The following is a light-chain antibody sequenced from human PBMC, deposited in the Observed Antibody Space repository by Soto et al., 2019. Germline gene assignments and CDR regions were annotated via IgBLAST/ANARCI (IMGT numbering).Light chain of an antibody. CDR1: QSISNW. Sequence: DIQMTQSASTLSASVGDRVTITCRASQSISNWLAWYQQKPGKAPKLLIYKASSLESGVPSRFSGSGSGTEFTLTIRSLQPDDFATYYCQQYYTYSSLTFGGGTKVDIK. CDR2: KAS. CDR3: QQYYTYSSLT. J-gene: IGKJ4*01. V-gene: IGKV1-5*03.